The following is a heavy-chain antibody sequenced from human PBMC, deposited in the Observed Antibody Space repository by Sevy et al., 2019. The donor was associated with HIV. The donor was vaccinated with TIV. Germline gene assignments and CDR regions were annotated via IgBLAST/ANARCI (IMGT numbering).Heavy chain of an antibody. J-gene: IGHJ4*02. CDR1: GFTFSSYS. CDR2: ISSSSSYI. CDR3: ARDLLDFKYYDILTGYYFSFIIDY. D-gene: IGHD3-9*01. V-gene: IGHV3-21*01. Sequence: GGSLRLSCAASGFTFSSYSMNWVRQAPGKGLEWVSSISSSSSYIYYADSVKGRFTISRDNAKNSLYLQMNSLRAEDTAVYYCARDLLDFKYYDILTGYYFSFIIDYWGQGTLVTVSS.